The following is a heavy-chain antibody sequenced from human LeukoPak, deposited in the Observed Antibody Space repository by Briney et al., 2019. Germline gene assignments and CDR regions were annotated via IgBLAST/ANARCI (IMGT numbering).Heavy chain of an antibody. V-gene: IGHV4-34*01. J-gene: IGHJ4*02. CDR1: GASFSGYY. CDR2: IYYSGRT. Sequence: PSETLSLTCAVYGASFSGYYWSWIRQPPGKGLEWIGSIYYSGRTYYNPSLKSRVTISVDTSKNQLSLKLSSVTAADTAVYYCARQPRNWNDFLDYWGQGTLVTVSS. CDR3: ARQPRNWNDFLDY. D-gene: IGHD1-1*01.